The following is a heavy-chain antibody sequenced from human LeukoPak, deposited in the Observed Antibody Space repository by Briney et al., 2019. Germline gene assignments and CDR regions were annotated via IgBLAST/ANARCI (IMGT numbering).Heavy chain of an antibody. V-gene: IGHV3-15*01. CDR1: GLTFTNAW. CDR2: IKSKTDGGTT. Sequence: GGCLRLSCAASGLTFTNAWMTWVRQTPGKRLEWVGRIKSKTDGGTTDYAAPVKGRFTNSSDDSKNTLYLQMNSLKTEDTAVYYGTTEEHGDTRRGGGQGTLVTVSS. CDR3: TTEEHGDTRRG. J-gene: IGHJ4*02. D-gene: IGHD5-24*01.